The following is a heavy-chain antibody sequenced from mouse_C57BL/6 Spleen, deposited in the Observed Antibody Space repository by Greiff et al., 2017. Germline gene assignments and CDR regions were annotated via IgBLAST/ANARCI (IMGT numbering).Heavy chain of an antibody. D-gene: IGHD2-3*01. Sequence: QVQLQQPGAELVKPGASVKLSCKASGYTFTSYWMQWVKQRPGQGLEWIGEIDPSDSYTNYNQKFKGKATLTVDTSSSTAYMQLSSLTSEDSAVYYCARGLLEDAMDYWGQGTSVTVSS. J-gene: IGHJ4*01. CDR3: ARGLLEDAMDY. CDR2: IDPSDSYT. CDR1: GYTFTSYW. V-gene: IGHV1-50*01.